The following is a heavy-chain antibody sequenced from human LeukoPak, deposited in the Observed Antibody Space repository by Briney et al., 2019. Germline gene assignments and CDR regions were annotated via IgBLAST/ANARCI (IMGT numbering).Heavy chain of an antibody. CDR2: IRRKTNGGTT. CDR1: GFSFSSYA. CDR3: TAGLAKTNDDC. V-gene: IGHV3-15*01. Sequence: GGSLRLSCAASGFSFSSYAMNWVRQAPGKGLEWVGRIRRKTNGGTTDYAAPVKGRFTISRDDSANTLYLQMNSLKVEDTGVYYCTAGLAKTNDDCWGQGTLVTVSS. J-gene: IGHJ4*02. D-gene: IGHD3-16*01.